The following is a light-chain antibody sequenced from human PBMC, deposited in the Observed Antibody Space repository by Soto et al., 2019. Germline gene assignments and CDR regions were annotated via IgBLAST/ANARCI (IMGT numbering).Light chain of an antibody. CDR1: SSKIGAGYD. CDR2: GNS. J-gene: IGLJ2*01. CDR3: QSYDSSLNAVV. V-gene: IGLV1-40*01. Sequence: VLTQPPSVSGPPGQRVTISCTGSSSKIGAGYDVHWYQQFPGTAPKLPIYGNSNRPSGVPDRFSGSMSGTSASLAITGLQAEDEADYYCQSYDSSLNAVVFGGGTKLTVL.